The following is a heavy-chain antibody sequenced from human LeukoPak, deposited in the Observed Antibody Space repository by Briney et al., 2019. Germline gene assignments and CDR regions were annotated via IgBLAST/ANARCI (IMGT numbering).Heavy chain of an antibody. CDR1: GGSFSGYY. CDR3: ARKGDDSSWFDP. V-gene: IGHV4-34*01. CDR2: IYHSGST. J-gene: IGHJ5*02. D-gene: IGHD3-22*01. Sequence: SETLSLTCAVYGGSFSGYYWSWIRQPPGKGLEWIGRIYHSGSTYYNPSLKSRVTISVDTSKNQFSLKLSSVTAADTAVYYCARKGDDSSWFDPWGQGTLVTVSS.